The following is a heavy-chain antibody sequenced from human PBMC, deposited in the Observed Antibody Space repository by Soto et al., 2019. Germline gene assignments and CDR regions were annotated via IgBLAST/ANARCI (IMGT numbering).Heavy chain of an antibody. Sequence: EVQLLESGGGLVQPGGSLRLLCAASGFTFSNHVMTWVRQAPGKGLEWVSAVSGGGDFTDYADSVKGRFTISRDNSKNPLYLQMYSLRADDTAVYSCARKNAGQHPFDYWGQGTLVTVSS. J-gene: IGHJ4*02. V-gene: IGHV3-23*01. CDR1: GFTFSNHV. CDR3: ARKNAGQHPFDY. CDR2: VSGGGDFT. D-gene: IGHD2-2*01.